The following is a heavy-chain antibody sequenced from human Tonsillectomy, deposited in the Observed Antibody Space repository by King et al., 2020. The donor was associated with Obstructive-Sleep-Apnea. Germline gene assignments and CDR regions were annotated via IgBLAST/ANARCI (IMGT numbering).Heavy chain of an antibody. CDR1: GGSISSGGHY. J-gene: IGHJ6*02. Sequence: KLQESGPGLVKPSQTLSLSCTVSGGSISSGGHYWSWIRQHPGKGLEWIGYIYYSGSTYYNPSLKSRVTISVDTSKNQFSLKLSSVSAADTAVYYCARARSYFYGMDVWGQGTTVTVSS. CDR2: IYYSGST. CDR3: ARARSYFYGMDV. V-gene: IGHV4-31*03.